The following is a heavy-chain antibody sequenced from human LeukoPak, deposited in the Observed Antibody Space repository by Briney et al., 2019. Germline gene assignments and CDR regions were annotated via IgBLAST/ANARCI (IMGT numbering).Heavy chain of an antibody. CDR1: GYTFASYG. CDR2: ISPTSGGT. D-gene: IGHD3-10*01. J-gene: IGHJ6*03. CDR3: AREAYASGSFRTDYYYIDV. Sequence: GASVKVSCKASGYTFASYGISWVRQAPGQGLEWMGWISPTSGGTNYAQKFQGRVTMTRDTSISTAYMELSRLRSDDTAVYYCAREAYASGSFRTDYYYIDVWGKGTTVTISS. V-gene: IGHV1-2*02.